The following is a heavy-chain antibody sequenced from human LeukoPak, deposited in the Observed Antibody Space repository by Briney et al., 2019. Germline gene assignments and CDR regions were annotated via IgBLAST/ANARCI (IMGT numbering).Heavy chain of an antibody. V-gene: IGHV3-48*03. Sequence: GGSLRLSCAASGFAFSTCEMSWVRQAPGKGLEWIADITISGQTKNYADSVKGRFTISRDNAMSSLYLQMNSLRVEDTGVFYCARGDPHADLWGQGTLVTVSS. CDR2: ITISGQTK. CDR1: GFAFSTCE. CDR3: ARGDPHADL. J-gene: IGHJ5*02.